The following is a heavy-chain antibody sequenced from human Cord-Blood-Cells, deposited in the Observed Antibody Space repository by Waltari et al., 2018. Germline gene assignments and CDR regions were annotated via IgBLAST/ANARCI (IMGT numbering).Heavy chain of an antibody. D-gene: IGHD1-26*01. CDR3: ARPRGSYYAFDI. V-gene: IGHV4-39*01. CDR1: GGSISSSSYY. J-gene: IGHJ3*02. Sequence: QLQLQESGPGLVKPSETLSLTCTVYGGSISSSSYYWGWFRQPPGKGLEWIGSIYYSGSTYYNPALKSRVTISVDTSKNQFSLKLSSVTAADTAVYYCARPRGSYYAFDIWGQGTMVTVSS. CDR2: IYYSGST.